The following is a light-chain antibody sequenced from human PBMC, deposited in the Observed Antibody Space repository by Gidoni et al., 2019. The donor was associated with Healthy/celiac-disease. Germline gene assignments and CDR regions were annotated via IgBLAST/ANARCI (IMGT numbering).Light chain of an antibody. V-gene: IGLV3-1*01. CDR3: QAWDSRNYV. J-gene: IGLJ1*01. CDR2: QDS. Sequence: SYELTQPPSVSVSPGQTASITCSGDKLGDKYACWYQQKPGQSPVLVIYQDSKRPSGIPERFSGPNSENTATLTISGTQAMDEADYYCQAWDSRNYVFGTGTKVTVL. CDR1: KLGDKY.